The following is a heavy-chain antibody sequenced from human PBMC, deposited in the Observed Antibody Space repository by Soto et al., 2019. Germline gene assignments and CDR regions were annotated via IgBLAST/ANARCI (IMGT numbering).Heavy chain of an antibody. CDR3: ATEVASQRLDP. CDR2: ISSDRSHT. Sequence: EVQLVESGGGLVKPGGSLRLSCAVSGFTLSYYTMDWVRQAPGKGLEWVSSISSDRSHTYYADSVKGRFTISRDNAKNSLYLQMNSLRAEDTAVYYCATEVASQRLDPWGQGTLVTVSS. J-gene: IGHJ5*02. V-gene: IGHV3-21*01. CDR1: GFTLSYYT.